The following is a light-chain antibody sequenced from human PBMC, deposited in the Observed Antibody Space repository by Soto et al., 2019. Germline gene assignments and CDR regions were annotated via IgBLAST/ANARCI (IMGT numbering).Light chain of an antibody. V-gene: IGKV1-5*01. Sequence: DIQITQSPAALSASVGDIVTITCRASQRGDRWLAWYQQKPGQAPKFLISDASTLESGVPSRVSGSGSVTEFTLTITSLQPDDVATYYCQQYKDYTYTFGQGTKVDIK. J-gene: IGKJ1*01. CDR3: QQYKDYTYT. CDR1: QRGDRW. CDR2: DAS.